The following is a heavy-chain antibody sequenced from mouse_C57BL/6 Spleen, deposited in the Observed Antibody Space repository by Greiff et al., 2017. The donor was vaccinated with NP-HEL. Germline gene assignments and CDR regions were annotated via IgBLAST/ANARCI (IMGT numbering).Heavy chain of an antibody. CDR1: GYSITSGYY. D-gene: IGHD1-1*01. J-gene: IGHJ2*01. CDR2: ISYDGSN. V-gene: IGHV3-6*01. Sequence: EVQLVESGPGLVKPSQSLSLTCSVTGYSITSGYYWNWIRQFPGNKLEWMGYISYDGSNNYNPSLKNRISITRDTSKNQFFLKLNSVTTEDTATYYCARDNYYGSSYDWGQGTTLTVSS. CDR3: ARDNYYGSSYD.